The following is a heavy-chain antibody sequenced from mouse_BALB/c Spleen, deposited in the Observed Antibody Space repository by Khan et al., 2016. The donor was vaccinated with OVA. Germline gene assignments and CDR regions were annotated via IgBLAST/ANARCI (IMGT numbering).Heavy chain of an antibody. Sequence: QVQLKQSGAELARPGASVKLSCKASGYTFTDYYINWVKQRTGQGLEWIGEISPGSGDTYYNEKFRGKATLTADKSSTTAYMQLSSLTSEACAVYFCARRNYFGYTFANWGQGTLVTVSA. D-gene: IGHD1-2*01. CDR3: ARRNYFGYTFAN. CDR2: ISPGSGDT. V-gene: IGHV1-77*01. J-gene: IGHJ3*01. CDR1: GYTFTDYY.